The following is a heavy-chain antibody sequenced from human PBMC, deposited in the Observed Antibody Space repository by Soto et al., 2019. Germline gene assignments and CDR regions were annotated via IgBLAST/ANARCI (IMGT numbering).Heavy chain of an antibody. Sequence: QVQLQQWGAGLLKPSETLSLTCAVYGWSFSDNYWTWFRQPPGKGLEWIGEITPSGTTKYIPSLKSRVTISADTSKKQFSLKVTSVTAADTAVYYCVTSLWFGTQPEIWGQGTLVTVSS. D-gene: IGHD3-10*01. V-gene: IGHV4-34*01. CDR3: VTSLWFGTQPEI. CDR1: GWSFSDNY. CDR2: ITPSGTT. J-gene: IGHJ4*02.